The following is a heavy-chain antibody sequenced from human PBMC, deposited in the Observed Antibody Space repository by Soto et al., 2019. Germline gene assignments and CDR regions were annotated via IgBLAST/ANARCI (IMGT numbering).Heavy chain of an antibody. Sequence: EVQLVESGGGLVQPGGSLSLPCAASGFTFSTYSMNWVRQAPGKGLDWVSYISSSSSTIYYADSVKCRFTISRDNAKNSQYLQMKSPRDEDTAVNYCARDLGSSWYPEYFQHWGQGTRVTVSS. D-gene: IGHD6-13*01. V-gene: IGHV3-48*02. CDR1: GFTFSTYS. CDR3: ARDLGSSWYPEYFQH. J-gene: IGHJ1*01. CDR2: ISSSSSTI.